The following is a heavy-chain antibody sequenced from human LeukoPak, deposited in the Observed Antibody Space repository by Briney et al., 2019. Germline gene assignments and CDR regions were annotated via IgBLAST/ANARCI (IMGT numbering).Heavy chain of an antibody. CDR1: GFTFSSYG. CDR3: AKTTGGNAYDYIDY. J-gene: IGHJ4*02. D-gene: IGHD5-12*01. CDR2: TSGSGSSP. V-gene: IGHV3-23*01. Sequence: PGGSLRLSCAASGFTFSSYGMNWVPQAPGKGLQWVSATSGSGSSPNYSDSVKGRFTISRDNATNTLELTMNSLRAEDTAVNYCAKTTGGNAYDYIDYWGQGTLVSVSS.